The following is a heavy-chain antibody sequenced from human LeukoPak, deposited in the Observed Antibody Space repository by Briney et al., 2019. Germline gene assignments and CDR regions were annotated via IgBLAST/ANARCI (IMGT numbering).Heavy chain of an antibody. CDR1: GGSFTGYY. J-gene: IGHJ4*02. V-gene: IGHV4-34*01. Sequence: SETLSLTCAVYGGSFTGYYWSWIRQPPGKGLEWIGDINHSGSTNYNPSLKSRVTISVDTSKNQFSLKLSSVTAADTAVYYCARAAYSGSYYVDYWGQGTLVTVSS. D-gene: IGHD1-26*01. CDR3: ARAAYSGSYYVDY. CDR2: INHSGST.